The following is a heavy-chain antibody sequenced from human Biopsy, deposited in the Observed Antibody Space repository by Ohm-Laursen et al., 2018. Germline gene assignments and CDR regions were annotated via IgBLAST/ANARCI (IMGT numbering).Heavy chain of an antibody. J-gene: IGHJ4*01. CDR2: IYYIGKT. Sequence: SDTLSLTCTVSDGSISGYYWSWIRQAPGKGLEWIGFIYYIGKTKSNPSLKSRLTMSVDTSKNQFSLNMTTVTTADTAVYYCAKNSGYSHDYWGPGILVTVPS. V-gene: IGHV4-59*07. CDR3: AKNSGYSHDY. D-gene: IGHD3-22*01. CDR1: DGSISGYY.